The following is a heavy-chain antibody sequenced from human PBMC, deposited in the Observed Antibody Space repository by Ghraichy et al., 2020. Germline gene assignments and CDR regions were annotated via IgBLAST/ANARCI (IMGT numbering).Heavy chain of an antibody. CDR3: TTVGGKITMVRGVIITPYYYYGMDV. J-gene: IGHJ6*02. Sequence: GGSLRLSCAASGFTFSNAWMSWVRQAPGKGLEWVGRIKSKTDGGTTDYAAPVKGRFTISRDDSKNTLYLQMNSLKTEDTAVYYCTTVGGKITMVRGVIITPYYYYGMDVWGQGTTVTVSS. D-gene: IGHD3-10*01. CDR2: IKSKTDGGTT. V-gene: IGHV3-15*01. CDR1: GFTFSNAW.